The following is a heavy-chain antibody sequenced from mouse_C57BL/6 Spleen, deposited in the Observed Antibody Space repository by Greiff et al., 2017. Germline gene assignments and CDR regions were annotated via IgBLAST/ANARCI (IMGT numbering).Heavy chain of an antibody. Sequence: VKLMESGAELARPGDSVKMSCKASGYTFTSYTMHWVKQRPGQGLEWIGYINPSSSYNKYNQKFKDKATLTDDKSSSTAYMQLSSLTSEDSAVYYGARGGIYYGNYVGWFAYWGQGTLVTVSA. CDR1: GYTFTSYT. J-gene: IGHJ3*01. CDR3: ARGGIYYGNYVGWFAY. CDR2: INPSSSYN. D-gene: IGHD2-1*01. V-gene: IGHV1-4*01.